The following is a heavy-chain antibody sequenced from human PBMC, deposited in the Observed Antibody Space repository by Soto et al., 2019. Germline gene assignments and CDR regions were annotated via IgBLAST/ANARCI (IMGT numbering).Heavy chain of an antibody. V-gene: IGHV3-23*01. CDR2: ISAGGGNT. CDR3: AKHSEYQLLSWLDP. Sequence: VQLLESGGGLVQPGGPLRLSCAASGFSFSTYAMSWVRQAPGKGLEWVSGISAGGGNTYYADSVRDRFTISRDNSKNTVDLQISSLRAEDTAIYYCAKHSEYQLLSWLDPWGLGTLVTVSS. J-gene: IGHJ5*02. D-gene: IGHD2-2*01. CDR1: GFSFSTYA.